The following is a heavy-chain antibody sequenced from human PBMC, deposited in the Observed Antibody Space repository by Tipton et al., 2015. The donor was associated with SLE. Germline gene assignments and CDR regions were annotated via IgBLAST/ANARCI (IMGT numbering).Heavy chain of an antibody. CDR1: GGSISSYY. CDR2: IYYSGST. CDR3: ARAEGSWDAFDI. V-gene: IGHV4-59*01. D-gene: IGHD2-15*01. J-gene: IGHJ3*02. Sequence: LSLTCTVSGGSISSYYWSWIRQPPGRGLEWIGYIYYSGSTNYNPSLKSRVTISVDTSKNQFSLKLSSVTAADTAVYYCARAEGSWDAFDIWGQGTMVTVSS.